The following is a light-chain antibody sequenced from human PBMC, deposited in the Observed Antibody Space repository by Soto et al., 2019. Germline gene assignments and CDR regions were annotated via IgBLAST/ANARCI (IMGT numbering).Light chain of an antibody. CDR2: DVS. Sequence: QSVLTHPASVSGSPGQSITISCTGTSSDFGGYNYVSWYQQHPGKAPKLMIYDVSNRPSGVSNRFSGSKSGNTASLTISGLQAEDEADYYCSSYTSSSTPLVFGTGTKVTVL. V-gene: IGLV2-14*01. CDR3: SSYTSSSTPLV. CDR1: SSDFGGYNY. J-gene: IGLJ1*01.